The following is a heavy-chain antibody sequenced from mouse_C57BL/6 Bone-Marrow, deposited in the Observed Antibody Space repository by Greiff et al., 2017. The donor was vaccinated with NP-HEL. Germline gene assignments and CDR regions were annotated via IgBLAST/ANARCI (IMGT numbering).Heavy chain of an antibody. CDR3: ARSPPFYYGSSYGY. CDR2: IYPGSGST. Sequence: VKLQESGAELVKPGASVKMSCKASGYTFTSYWITWVKQRPGQGLEWIGDIYPGSGSTNYNEKFKSKATLTVDTSSSTAYMQLSSLTSEDSAVYYCARSPPFYYGSSYGYWGQGTTLTVSS. V-gene: IGHV1-55*01. J-gene: IGHJ2*01. D-gene: IGHD1-1*01. CDR1: GYTFTSYW.